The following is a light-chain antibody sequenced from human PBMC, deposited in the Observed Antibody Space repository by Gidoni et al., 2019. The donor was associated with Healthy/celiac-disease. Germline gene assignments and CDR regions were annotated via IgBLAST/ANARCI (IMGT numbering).Light chain of an antibody. CDR1: RSNIGAGYD. CDR2: GNS. V-gene: IGLV1-40*01. CDR3: QSYDSSLSGHVV. Sequence: QSVLTQPPSVSGAPGQKVTISCTGSRSNIGAGYDVHWYPQLPGTAPKRLIYGNSNRPSGVPDRFSGSKSGTSASLAITGLQAEDEADYYCQSYDSSLSGHVVFGGGTKLTVL. J-gene: IGLJ2*01.